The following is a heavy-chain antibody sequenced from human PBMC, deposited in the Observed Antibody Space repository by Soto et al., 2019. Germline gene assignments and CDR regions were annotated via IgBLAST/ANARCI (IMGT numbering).Heavy chain of an antibody. D-gene: IGHD4-17*01. J-gene: IGHJ1*01. CDR3: ARVPYGDYVEYFQH. Sequence: QVQLVESGGGLVKPGGSLRLSCAASGFTFSDYYMSWIRQAPGKGLEWDSYISSSGSTIYYADSVKGRFTISRDNAKNALYLQMNSLRAEDTAVYYGARVPYGDYVEYFQHWGQGTLVTVSS. CDR2: ISSSGSTI. V-gene: IGHV3-11*01. CDR1: GFTFSDYY.